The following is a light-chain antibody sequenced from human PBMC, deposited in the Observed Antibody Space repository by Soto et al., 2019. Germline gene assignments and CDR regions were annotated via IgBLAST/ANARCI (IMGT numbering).Light chain of an antibody. V-gene: IGKV3-20*01. CDR1: QRISSMY. Sequence: IMLTQSPGTLSLSPGERATLSCRASQRISSMYLAWYQQKPGRAPRLIIYGASRRATGIPERLSGSESGTDFTLTISRLEPEDFAVYYCHQYDIPPQTFGRGTRVEI. CDR2: GAS. CDR3: HQYDIPPQT. J-gene: IGKJ1*01.